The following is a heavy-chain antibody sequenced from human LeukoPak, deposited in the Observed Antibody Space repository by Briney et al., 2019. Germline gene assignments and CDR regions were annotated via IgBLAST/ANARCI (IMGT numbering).Heavy chain of an antibody. Sequence: GGSLRHSCAASGFTFSHYEMNWVRQAPGKGLEWVSHISSTGNTKYYAESVKGRFTISRDNAKNSLYLQMNSLRDEGTAVYYCARFGSSGLDVWGQGTTVTVSS. V-gene: IGHV3-48*03. D-gene: IGHD5-12*01. J-gene: IGHJ6*02. CDR3: ARFGSSGLDV. CDR2: ISSTGNTK. CDR1: GFTFSHYE.